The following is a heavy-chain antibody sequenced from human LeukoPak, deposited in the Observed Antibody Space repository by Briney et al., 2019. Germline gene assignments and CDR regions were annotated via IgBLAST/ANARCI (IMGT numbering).Heavy chain of an antibody. CDR2: IYYSGST. CDR3: ARGLLEWSRGWFDP. D-gene: IGHD3-3*01. CDR1: GGSISSYY. V-gene: IGHV4-59*08. Sequence: PSETLSLTCTVSGGSISSYYWSWIRQPPGKGLEWIGYIYYSGSTNYNPSLKSRVTISVDTSKIQFSLKLNSVTAADTAVYYCARGLLEWSRGWFDPWGQGTLVTVSS. J-gene: IGHJ5*02.